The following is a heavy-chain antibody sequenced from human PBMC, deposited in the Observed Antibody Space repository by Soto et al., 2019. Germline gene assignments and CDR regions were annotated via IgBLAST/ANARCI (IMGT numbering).Heavy chain of an antibody. Sequence: GRSLRLSCAASGFTFSSHAMSWVRQAPGKGLEWVSAISGSGGSTYYADPVKGRFTISRDNSKNTLYLQMNSLRAEDTAVYYCAKAHIPGYSSSCGFDYWGQGTLVTVSS. V-gene: IGHV3-23*01. CDR3: AKAHIPGYSSSCGFDY. D-gene: IGHD6-13*01. J-gene: IGHJ4*02. CDR1: GFTFSSHA. CDR2: ISGSGGST.